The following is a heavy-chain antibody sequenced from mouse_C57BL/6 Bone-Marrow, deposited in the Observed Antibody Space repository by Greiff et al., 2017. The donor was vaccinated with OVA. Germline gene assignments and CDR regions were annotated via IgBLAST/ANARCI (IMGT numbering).Heavy chain of an antibody. D-gene: IGHD2-4*01. CDR3: ARSDYDPFDY. V-gene: IGHV1-81*01. Sequence: VQRVESGAELARPGASVKLSCKASGYTFTSYGISWVKQRTGQGLEWIGEIYPRSGNTYYNEKFKGKATLTADKSSSTAYMELRSLTSEDSAVYFCARSDYDPFDYWGQGTTLTVSS. J-gene: IGHJ2*01. CDR1: GYTFTSYG. CDR2: IYPRSGNT.